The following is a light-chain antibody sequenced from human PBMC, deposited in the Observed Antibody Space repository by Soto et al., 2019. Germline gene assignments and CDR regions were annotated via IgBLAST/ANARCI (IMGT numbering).Light chain of an antibody. CDR2: EVT. Sequence: QSALTQPASVSGSLGQSITISCTGTSSDVGGYNYVSWYQQHPGKAPKLMIYEVTNRPSGVSNRFSGSKSGNTASLTISGLHAEDEADYYCSSYTSSSTYVFGTGTKVTVL. V-gene: IGLV2-14*01. CDR1: SSDVGGYNY. J-gene: IGLJ1*01. CDR3: SSYTSSSTYV.